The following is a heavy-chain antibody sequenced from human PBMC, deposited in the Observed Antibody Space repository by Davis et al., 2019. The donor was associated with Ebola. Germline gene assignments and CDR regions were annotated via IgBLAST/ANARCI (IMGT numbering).Heavy chain of an antibody. Sequence: MPSETLSLTCAVPGGSISSGHYSWSWIRQPPGKGLEWIGYIYHSGSTNYNPSLKSRDTISVDTSKNQFSLKLSSVTDADTAVYYCARETTVTLIDYWGQGTLVTVSS. CDR1: GGSISSGHYS. V-gene: IGHV4-30-2*01. J-gene: IGHJ4*02. D-gene: IGHD4-17*01. CDR2: IYHSGST. CDR3: ARETTVTLIDY.